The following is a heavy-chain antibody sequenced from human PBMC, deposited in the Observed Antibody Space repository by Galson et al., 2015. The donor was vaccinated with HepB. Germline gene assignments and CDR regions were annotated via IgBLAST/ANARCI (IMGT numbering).Heavy chain of an antibody. CDR2: MYYSGSI. CDR1: GGSISGYY. J-gene: IGHJ5*02. CDR3: ATGVGWTPAA. V-gene: IGHV4-59*01. D-gene: IGHD2-15*01. Sequence: SETLSLTCTVSGGSISGYYWHWIRQPPGKGLEWIGLMYYSGSIHYNPSLKSRVSLSLDTSKKQFSLRLTSLTAADTAVYFCATGVGWTPAAWGQGTLVTVSS.